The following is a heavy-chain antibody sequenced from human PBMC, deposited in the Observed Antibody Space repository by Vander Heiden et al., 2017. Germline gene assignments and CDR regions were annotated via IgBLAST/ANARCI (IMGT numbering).Heavy chain of an antibody. CDR2: ISGSGGST. Sequence: EVQLLESGGGLVQPGVSLRLPCAASGFTFSSYAMRGVRKAPGKGLEWVSAISGSGGSTYYADSVKGRFTISRDNSKNTLYLQMNSLRAEDTAVYCCAKGFEYYYDSSGYYHPFPHPLIDYWGQGPLVTVSS. J-gene: IGHJ4*02. CDR3: AKGFEYYYDSSGYYHPFPHPLIDY. V-gene: IGHV3-23*01. CDR1: GFTFSSYA. D-gene: IGHD3-22*01.